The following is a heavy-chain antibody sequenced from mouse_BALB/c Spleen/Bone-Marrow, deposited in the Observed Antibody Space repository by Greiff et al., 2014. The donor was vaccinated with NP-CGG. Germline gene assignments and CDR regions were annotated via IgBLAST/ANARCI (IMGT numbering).Heavy chain of an antibody. D-gene: IGHD1-1*01. J-gene: IGHJ1*01. CDR2: ISGGGSYT. CDR3: ARSFGSSYWYFDV. V-gene: IGHV5-9-2*01. Sequence: EVHLVESGGGLVKPGGSLKLSCAASGFTFSSYGMSWVRRTPEKRLEWVATISGGGSYTYFSDSVKGRFTISRDNAKNNLNLQMSSLRSEDTALYYCARSFGSSYWYFDVWGAGTTVTVSS. CDR1: GFTFSSYG.